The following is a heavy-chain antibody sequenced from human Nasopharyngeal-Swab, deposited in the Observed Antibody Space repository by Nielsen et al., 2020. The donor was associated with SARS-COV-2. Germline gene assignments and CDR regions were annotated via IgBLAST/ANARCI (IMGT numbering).Heavy chain of an antibody. CDR1: GYTFTGYY. V-gene: IGHV1-2*06. Sequence: ASVKVSCKASGYTFTGYYMHWVRQAPGQGLEWMGRINPNSGGTNYAQKFQGRVTMTRDTSISTAYMELSRLRSDDTAVYYCARSHSADTAVVTLAYWGQGTLVTVSS. CDR2: INPNSGGT. D-gene: IGHD5-18*01. CDR3: ARSHSADTAVVTLAY. J-gene: IGHJ4*02.